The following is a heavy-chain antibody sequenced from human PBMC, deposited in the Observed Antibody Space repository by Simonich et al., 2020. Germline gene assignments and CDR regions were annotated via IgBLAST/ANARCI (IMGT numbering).Heavy chain of an antibody. V-gene: IGHV3-21*01. CDR2: ISSSSSYI. J-gene: IGHJ4*02. Sequence: EVQLVESGGGLVKPGGSLRLSCAASGFTFSSYSMNWVRQAPVKGLEWFSSISSSSSYIYYADSVKGRFTISRDNAKNSLYLQMNSLRAEDTAVYYCARDVDTAMVFDYWGQGTLVTVSS. CDR3: ARDVDTAMVFDY. CDR1: GFTFSSYS. D-gene: IGHD5-18*01.